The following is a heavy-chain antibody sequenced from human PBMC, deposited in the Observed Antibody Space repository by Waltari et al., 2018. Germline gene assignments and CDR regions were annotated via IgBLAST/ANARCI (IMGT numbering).Heavy chain of an antibody. CDR1: GDSISSNPYS. Sequence: LQLQESGPGLVKPSETLSLTCTVPGDSISSNPYSWAWVRQPPGEGLEWSATISYGGSPYYKPSLKSRVTISIDTSKNHYSLVLTSVTAADTAVYYCARRSRDSSGHFYSDYWGQGTLVAVSS. J-gene: IGHJ4*02. CDR3: ARRSRDSSGHFYSDY. CDR2: ISYGGSP. V-gene: IGHV4-39*02. D-gene: IGHD3-22*01.